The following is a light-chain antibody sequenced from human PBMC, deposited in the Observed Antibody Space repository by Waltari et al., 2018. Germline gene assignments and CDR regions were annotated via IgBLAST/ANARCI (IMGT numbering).Light chain of an antibody. J-gene: IGLJ3*02. CDR3: SSYTSSTTLV. V-gene: IGLV2-14*03. CDR2: DVS. Sequence: QSALTQPASVSGSPGQSITISCTGTSSDVGGYNYVSWYQQHPGKVPKLLIFDVSNRRAGVSDRFSGSKSGNTASLTISGLQGEDEADYYCSSYTSSTTLVFGGGTKLTVL. CDR1: SSDVGGYNY.